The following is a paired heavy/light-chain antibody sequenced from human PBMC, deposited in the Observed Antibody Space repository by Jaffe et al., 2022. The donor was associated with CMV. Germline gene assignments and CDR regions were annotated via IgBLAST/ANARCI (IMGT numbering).Heavy chain of an antibody. Sequence: EVQLVESGGGLVKPGGSLRLSCAASGFTFSSYSMNWVRQAPGKGLEWVSSISSSSSYIYYADSVKGRFTISRDNAKNSLYLQMNSLRAEDTAVYYCARDRHYDFWSGYYFGSASFADYWGQGTLVTVSS. CDR2: ISSSSSYI. D-gene: IGHD3-3*01. J-gene: IGHJ4*02. CDR3: ARDRHYDFWSGYYFGSASFADY. CDR1: GFTFSSYS. V-gene: IGHV3-21*01.
Light chain of an antibody. CDR1: QDISNY. CDR3: QQYDNLIT. V-gene: IGKV1-33*01. Sequence: DIQMTQSPSSLSASVGDRVTITCQASQDISNYLNWYQQKPGKAPKLLIYDASNLETGVPSRFSGSGSGTDFTFTISSLQPEDIATYYCQQYDNLITFGQGTRLEIK. J-gene: IGKJ5*01. CDR2: DAS.